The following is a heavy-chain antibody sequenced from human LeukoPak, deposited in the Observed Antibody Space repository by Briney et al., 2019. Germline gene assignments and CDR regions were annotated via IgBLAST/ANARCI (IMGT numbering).Heavy chain of an antibody. CDR2: INSDGSST. CDR3: AKSRYCSSTSCLGYFDY. V-gene: IGHV3-74*01. D-gene: IGHD2-2*01. Sequence: PGGSLRLSCAASGFTFSSYWMHWVRQAPGKGLVWVSRINSDGSSTSYADSVKGRFTISRDNAKNTLYLQMNSLRAEDTALYYCAKSRYCSSTSCLGYFDYWGQGTLVTVSS. J-gene: IGHJ4*02. CDR1: GFTFSSYW.